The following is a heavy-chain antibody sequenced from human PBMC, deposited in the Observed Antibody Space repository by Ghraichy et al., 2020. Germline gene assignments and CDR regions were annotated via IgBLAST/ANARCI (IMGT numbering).Heavy chain of an antibody. Sequence: SETLSLTCTVSGGSISSYYWSWIRQPPGKGLEWIGYIYYSGSTNYNPSLKSRATISVDTSKNQFSLKLSSVTAADTAVYYCARGRSIAAAGCYDYWGQGTLVTVSS. CDR1: GGSISSYY. CDR3: ARGRSIAAAGCYDY. V-gene: IGHV4-59*01. D-gene: IGHD6-13*01. J-gene: IGHJ4*02. CDR2: IYYSGST.